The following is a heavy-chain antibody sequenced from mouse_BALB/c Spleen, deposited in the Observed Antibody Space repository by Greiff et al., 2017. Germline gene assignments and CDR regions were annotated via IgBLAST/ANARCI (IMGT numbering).Heavy chain of an antibody. J-gene: IGHJ2*01. CDR1: GFTFSSYA. V-gene: IGHV5-9-3*01. D-gene: IGHD2-4*01. CDR2: ISSGGSYT. Sequence: EVQLVESGGGLVKPGGSLKLSCAASGFTFSSYAMSWVRQTPEKRLEWVATISSGGSYTYYPDSVKGRFTISRDNAKNTLYLQMSSLRSEDTAMYYCARHETMIKDFDYWGQGTTLTVSS. CDR3: ARHETMIKDFDY.